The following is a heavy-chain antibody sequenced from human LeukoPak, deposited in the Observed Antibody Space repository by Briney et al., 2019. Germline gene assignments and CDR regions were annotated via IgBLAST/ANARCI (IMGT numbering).Heavy chain of an antibody. V-gene: IGHV4-61*02. Sequence: PSQTLSLTCTVSGGSISSGSYYWSWIRQPAGKGLEWIGRIYTSGSTNYSPSLKSRVTISVDTPKNHFSLKLSSVTAADAAVYYCAGTVGGPNWFDSWGQGTQVTVSS. CDR1: GGSISSGSYY. J-gene: IGHJ5*01. CDR2: IYTSGST. CDR3: AGTVGGPNWFDS. D-gene: IGHD2-15*01.